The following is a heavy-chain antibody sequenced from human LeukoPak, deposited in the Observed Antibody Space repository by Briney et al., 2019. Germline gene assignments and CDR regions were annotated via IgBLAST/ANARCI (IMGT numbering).Heavy chain of an antibody. Sequence: PGGSLRLSCAASGFTVSSNYMSWARQAPGKGLEWVSVIYSGGNTYYADSVKGRFTISRDNSKNTLYLQMNSLRAEDTAVYYCARGDSSGYYYFDYWGQGTLVTVSS. CDR1: GFTVSSNY. J-gene: IGHJ4*02. D-gene: IGHD6-19*01. CDR3: ARGDSSGYYYFDY. CDR2: IYSGGNT. V-gene: IGHV3-53*01.